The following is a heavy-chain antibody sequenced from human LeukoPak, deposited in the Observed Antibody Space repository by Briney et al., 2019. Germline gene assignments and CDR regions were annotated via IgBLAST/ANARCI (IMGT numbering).Heavy chain of an antibody. CDR1: GFSFGSNW. CDR3: ARLRYSDY. Sequence: GGSLRLSCVASGFSFGSNWMSRVRQAPGKGLEWVANIKQDGSEKNYVDSVKGRFTISRDNAKNSLYLQMNSLRAEDTAVYYCARLRYSDYWGQGTLVTVSS. J-gene: IGHJ4*02. D-gene: IGHD2-21*01. V-gene: IGHV3-7*03. CDR2: IKQDGSEK.